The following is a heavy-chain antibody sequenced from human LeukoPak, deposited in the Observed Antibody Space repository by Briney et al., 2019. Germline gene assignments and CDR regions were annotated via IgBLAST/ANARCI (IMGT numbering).Heavy chain of an antibody. CDR1: GFSFNSYG. J-gene: IGHJ4*02. Sequence: GGSLRLSPAASGFSFNSYGIHSVCQAPGKGLEWVAFIRYDGNDYYYADSVRGRFTISRDNAMNTVYLQMNSLRPADTALYLCVESGGRRRVNWCQRFEYWAQGTLVTVSS. CDR3: VESGGRRRVNWCQRFEY. CDR2: IRYDGNDY. D-gene: IGHD5/OR15-5a*01. V-gene: IGHV3-30*02.